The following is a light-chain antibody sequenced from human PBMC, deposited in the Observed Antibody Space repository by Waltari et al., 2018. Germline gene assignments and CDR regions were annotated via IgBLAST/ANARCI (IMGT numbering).Light chain of an antibody. CDR3: HSRETFSTRL. CDR1: SLRRYC. V-gene: IGLV3-19*01. Sequence: SSDLTQDPSLSVALGQTVRIPCQGDSLRRYCASWYQQRPGQAPILLLYGPDNRPSGVPDRFSGSTSGNTASLTITGAQAEDEADYYCHSRETFSTRLFGGGTRLTV. CDR2: GPD. J-gene: IGLJ2*01.